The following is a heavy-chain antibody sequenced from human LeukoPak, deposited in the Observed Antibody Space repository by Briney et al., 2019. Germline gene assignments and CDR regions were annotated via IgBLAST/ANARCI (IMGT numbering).Heavy chain of an antibody. CDR3: AKEQWGVLPPGPDY. D-gene: IGHD1-26*01. J-gene: IGHJ4*02. Sequence: GGSLRLSCAASGFTFSSYAMSWVRQAPGKGLEWVSATSGSGGSTYYADSVKGRFTISRDNSKNTLYLQMNSLRAEATAVYYCAKEQWGVLPPGPDYWGQGTLVTVSS. CDR2: TSGSGGST. V-gene: IGHV3-23*01. CDR1: GFTFSSYA.